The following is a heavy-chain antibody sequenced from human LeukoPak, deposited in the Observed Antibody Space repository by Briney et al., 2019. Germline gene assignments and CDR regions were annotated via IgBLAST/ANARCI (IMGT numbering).Heavy chain of an antibody. V-gene: IGHV4-61*02. CDR3: ARALMPTGYFDY. D-gene: IGHD2-2*01. CDR2: IYTSGST. Sequence: SQTLSLTCTVSGGSISSGSYYWSWIRQPAGKGLEWIGRIYTSGSTNYNPSLKSRVTISVDTSKNQFSLKLSSVTAADTAVYYCARALMPTGYFDYWGQGTLVTVSS. J-gene: IGHJ4*02. CDR1: GGSISSGSYY.